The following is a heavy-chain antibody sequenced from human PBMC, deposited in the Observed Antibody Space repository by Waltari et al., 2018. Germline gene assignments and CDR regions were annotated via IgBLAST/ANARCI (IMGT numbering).Heavy chain of an antibody. D-gene: IGHD3-9*01. V-gene: IGHV3-7*01. CDR1: GFTFSSHW. CDR2: IKQDGHEK. CDR3: ARDSNFDWFSPSFDF. J-gene: IGHJ4*02. Sequence: EVQLVESGGGLVPPGGSIRLSCAASGFTFSSHWMTWARQAPGKGLEWVASIKQDGHEKYYVASVQGRFTISRDNVKNSLYLQMNALRTDDTAVYYCARDSNFDWFSPSFDFWGQGNLVTVSS.